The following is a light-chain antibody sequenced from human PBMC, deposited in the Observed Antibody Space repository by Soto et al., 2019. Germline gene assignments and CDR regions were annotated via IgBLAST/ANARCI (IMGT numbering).Light chain of an antibody. Sequence: EIVMTQSPATLSVSPGERATLSCWASQSVSSNLAWYQQKPGQAPRLLIYGASNRATDIPARFSGSGSGTEFTLTISSLQFEDFAVYFCQQYSDWPTTFGQGTKVEI. CDR2: GAS. V-gene: IGKV3-15*01. CDR1: QSVSSN. CDR3: QQYSDWPTT. J-gene: IGKJ1*01.